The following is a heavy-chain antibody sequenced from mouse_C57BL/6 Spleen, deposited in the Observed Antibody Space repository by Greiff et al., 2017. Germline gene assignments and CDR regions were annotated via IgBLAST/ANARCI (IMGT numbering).Heavy chain of an antibody. Sequence: QVQLQQPGAELVKPGASVKLSCKASGYTFTSYWMQWVKQRPGQGLEWIGEIDPSDSYTNYNQKFKGKATLTVDTSSSTAYMQLSSLTYEDSAVYYCATLDSSGRYFDYWGQGTTLTVSS. CDR1: GYTFTSYW. CDR2: IDPSDSYT. V-gene: IGHV1-50*01. CDR3: ATLDSSGRYFDY. J-gene: IGHJ2*01. D-gene: IGHD3-2*02.